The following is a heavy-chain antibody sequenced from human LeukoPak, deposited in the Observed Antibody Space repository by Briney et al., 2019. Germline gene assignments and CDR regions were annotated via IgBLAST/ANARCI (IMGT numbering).Heavy chain of an antibody. CDR2: IYYSGST. CDR1: GGSISSSY. V-gene: IGHV4-59*01. Sequence: SETLSLTCSVSGGSISSSYWSWIRQAPGKGLEWIGQIYYSGSTNYNPSLKSRVTISVDTSKNQFSLKLSSVTAADTAVYYCAREGMIATGTEPAEIWGQGTMVTVSS. D-gene: IGHD3-22*01. CDR3: AREGMIATGTEPAEI. J-gene: IGHJ3*02.